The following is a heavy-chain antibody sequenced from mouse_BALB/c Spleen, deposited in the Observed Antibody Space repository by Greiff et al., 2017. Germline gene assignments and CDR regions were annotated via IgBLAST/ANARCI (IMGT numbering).Heavy chain of an antibody. Sequence: QVQLQQSGPELVKPGASVKMSCKASGYTFTSYTMHWVKQRPGQGLEWIGYINPSSGYTNYSQKFKDKATLTADKSSSTAYMQLSSLTSEDSAVYYCARWDGKSAMDYWGQGTSVTVSS. J-gene: IGHJ4*01. CDR3: ARWDGKSAMDY. D-gene: IGHD2-1*01. V-gene: IGHV1S26*01. CDR2: INPSSGYT. CDR1: GYTFTSYT.